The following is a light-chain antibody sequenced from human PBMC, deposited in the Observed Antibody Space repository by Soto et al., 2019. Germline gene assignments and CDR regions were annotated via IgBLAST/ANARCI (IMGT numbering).Light chain of an antibody. V-gene: IGKV3-20*01. CDR2: GAS. J-gene: IGKJ1*01. CDR3: QQYGSSPWT. Sequence: IXLTXSPXXLXXXPGXXXTLXCRASQSVXSSXLAWYQQKPGQAPRLLIYGASSXATGIPDRFXXXXXXXXXXLTIGRLEPEDFAVYYCQQYGSSPWTFGHGTKVEXK. CDR1: QSVXSSX.